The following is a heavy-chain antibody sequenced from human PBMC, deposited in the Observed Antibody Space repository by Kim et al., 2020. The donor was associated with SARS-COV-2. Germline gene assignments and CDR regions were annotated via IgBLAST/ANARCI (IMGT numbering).Heavy chain of an antibody. CDR2: IYCSGNT. V-gene: IGHV4-39*01. D-gene: IGHD3-3*01. J-gene: IGHJ6*02. CDR1: GGSISSSSCY. CDR3: ARQPLEKITIFGVVTSYGMDV. Sequence: SETLSLTCTVSGGSISSSSCYWGWNRQPPGKGLEWIGSIYCSGNTYYTPSLKSRVTISVYTSKNQFSLKLSSVTAADTAVYYCARQPLEKITIFGVVTSYGMDVWGQGTTVTVSS.